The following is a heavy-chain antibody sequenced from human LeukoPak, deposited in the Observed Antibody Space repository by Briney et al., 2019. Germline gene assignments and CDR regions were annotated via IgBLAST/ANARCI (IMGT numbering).Heavy chain of an antibody. Sequence: PGGSLRLSCAASEFTFSSYGMHWVRQAPGKGLEWVAFIRDDGSIKYYADAVKGRCTTSRDNSKKTLYLKMNSLRAEETAIYYCAKEVPSPYCSTNSCFAEGGLDNWGQGTLATVSS. D-gene: IGHD2-2*01. CDR3: AKEVPSPYCSTNSCFAEGGLDN. CDR1: EFTFSSYG. V-gene: IGHV3-30*02. CDR2: IRDDGSIK. J-gene: IGHJ4*02.